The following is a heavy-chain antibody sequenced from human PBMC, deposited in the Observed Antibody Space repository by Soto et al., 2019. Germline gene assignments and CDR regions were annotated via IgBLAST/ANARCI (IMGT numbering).Heavy chain of an antibody. CDR3: ARHKDEEDYYYGMDV. CDR2: IDPSDSYT. Sequence: PGESLKISCKGSGYSFTSYWISWVRQMPGKGLEWMGRIDPSDSYTNYSPSFQGHVTISADKSISTAYLQWSSLKASDTAMYYCARHKDEEDYYYGMDVWGQGTTVTVSS. D-gene: IGHD2-15*01. CDR1: GYSFTSYW. J-gene: IGHJ6*02. V-gene: IGHV5-10-1*01.